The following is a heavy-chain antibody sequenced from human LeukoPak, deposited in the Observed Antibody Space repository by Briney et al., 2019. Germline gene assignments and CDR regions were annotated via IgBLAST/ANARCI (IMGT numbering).Heavy chain of an antibody. CDR2: INHSGST. CDR3: ARGSIAARQKTSYYFDY. Sequence: SETLSLTCTVSGASISSDYWSWIRQPPGKGLEWIGEINHSGSTNYNPSLKSRVTISVDTSKNQFSLKLSSVTAADTAVYYCARGSIAARQKTSYYFDYWGQGTLVTVSS. CDR1: GASISSDY. V-gene: IGHV4-34*01. D-gene: IGHD6-6*01. J-gene: IGHJ4*02.